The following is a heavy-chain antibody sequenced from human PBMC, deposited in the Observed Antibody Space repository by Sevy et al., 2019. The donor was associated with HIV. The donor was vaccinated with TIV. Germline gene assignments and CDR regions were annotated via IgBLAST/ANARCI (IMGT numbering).Heavy chain of an antibody. J-gene: IGHJ2*01. CDR2: ISGSGGST. V-gene: IGHV3-23*01. D-gene: IGHD2-15*01. Sequence: GGSLRLSCAASGFTFSSYAMSWVRQAPGKGLEWVSAISGSGGSTYYADSVKGRFTISRDNSKNTLYLQMNSLRAGDTAVYYCAKDGLGYCSGGSCRTDWYFDLWGRGTLVTVSS. CDR3: AKDGLGYCSGGSCRTDWYFDL. CDR1: GFTFSSYA.